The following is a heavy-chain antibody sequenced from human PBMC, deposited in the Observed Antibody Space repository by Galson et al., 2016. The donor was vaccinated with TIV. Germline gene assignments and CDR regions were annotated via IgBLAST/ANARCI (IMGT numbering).Heavy chain of an antibody. V-gene: IGHV3-30-3*01. CDR1: GFTFNSYA. J-gene: IGHJ4*02. CDR3: ARTLTSYYFDY. CDR2: ISYDGSN. Sequence: PVRSLRLSCAASGFTFNSYAMNWVRQAPGKGLEWVAVISYDGSNNADSVKGRFTISRDKSKNTLYLQMNSLRGEDTAVYYCARTLTSYYFDYWGQGTLVTVSS. D-gene: IGHD1-20*01.